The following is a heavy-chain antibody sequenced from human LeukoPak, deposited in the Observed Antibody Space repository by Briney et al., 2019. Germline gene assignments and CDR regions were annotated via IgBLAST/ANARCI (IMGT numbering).Heavy chain of an antibody. D-gene: IGHD5-24*01. CDR2: IYYSGNT. CDR1: GDSISTYY. CDR3: ARVEVVNGYNYPFDY. Sequence: SETLSLTCTVSGDSISTYYWNWIRQPPGKGLEWIGYIYYSGNTNYNPSLKSRVTISVDTSKNRFSLKLSSVTAADTAVYYCARVEVVNGYNYPFDYWGQGTLVTVSS. V-gene: IGHV4-59*01. J-gene: IGHJ4*02.